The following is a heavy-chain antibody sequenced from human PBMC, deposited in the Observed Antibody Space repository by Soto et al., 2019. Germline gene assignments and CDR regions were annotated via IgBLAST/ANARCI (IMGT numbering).Heavy chain of an antibody. J-gene: IGHJ6*02. V-gene: IGHV4-31*03. Sequence: PSETLSLTCTVSGGSISSGGYYWSWIRQHPGKGLEWIGEINHSGSTNLNPSLKSRATISADKSISTAYLQWSSLKASDTAMYYCARLSSGYSYGYYYYYYGMDVWGQGTTVTVSS. D-gene: IGHD5-18*01. CDR3: ARLSSGYSYGYYYYYYGMDV. CDR2: INHSGST. CDR1: GGSISSGGYY.